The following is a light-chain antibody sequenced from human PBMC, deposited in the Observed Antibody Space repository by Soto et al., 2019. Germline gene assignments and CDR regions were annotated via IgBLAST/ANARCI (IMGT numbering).Light chain of an antibody. J-gene: IGLJ2*01. CDR1: SFNIGAGYD. CDR3: QSYDSSLSGSKVV. V-gene: IGLV1-40*01. Sequence: QSVLTQPPSVSGAPGQRVTISCTGSSFNIGAGYDVHWYQQLPGTAPKLLTYGNINRPSGVPDRFSGSKAGTSASLAITGLQAEDEADYYCQSYDSSLSGSKVVFGGGTKLTVL. CDR2: GNI.